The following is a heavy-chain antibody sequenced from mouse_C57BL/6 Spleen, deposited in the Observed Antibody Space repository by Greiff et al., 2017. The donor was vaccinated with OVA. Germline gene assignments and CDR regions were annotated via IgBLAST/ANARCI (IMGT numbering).Heavy chain of an antibody. J-gene: IGHJ4*01. CDR3: ASGTGYYAMDY. CDR2: IHPNSGST. Sequence: VQLQQPGAELVKPGASVKLSCKASGYTFTSYWMHWVKQRPGQGLEWIGMIHPNSGSTNYNEKFKSKATLTVDKSSSTAYMQLSSLTSKDSAFYSCASGTGYYAMDYWGQGTSVTVSS. D-gene: IGHD3-3*01. V-gene: IGHV1-64*01. CDR1: GYTFTSYW.